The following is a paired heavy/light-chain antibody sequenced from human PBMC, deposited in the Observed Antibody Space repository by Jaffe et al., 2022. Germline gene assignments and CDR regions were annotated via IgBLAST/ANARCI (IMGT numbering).Heavy chain of an antibody. D-gene: IGHD3-16*02. CDR2: ISSSSSTI. V-gene: IGHV3-48*01. Sequence: EVQLVESGGGLVQPGGSLRLSCAASGFTFSSYSMNWVRQAPGKGLEWVSYISSSSSTIYYADSVKGRFTISRDNAKNSLYLQMNSLRAEDTAVYYCAREVITFGGVIPQPWAFDIWGQGTMVTVSS. J-gene: IGHJ3*02. CDR3: AREVITFGGVIPQPWAFDI. CDR1: GFTFSSYS.
Light chain of an antibody. CDR3: CSYAGSSTLVV. V-gene: IGLV2-23*02. J-gene: IGLJ2*01. Sequence: QSALTQPASVSGSPGQSITISCTGTSSDVGSYNLVSWYQQHPGKAPKLMIYEVSKRPSGVSNRFSGSKSGNTASLTISGLQAEDEADYYCCSYAGSSTLVVFGGGTKLTVL. CDR2: EVS. CDR1: SSDVGSYNL.